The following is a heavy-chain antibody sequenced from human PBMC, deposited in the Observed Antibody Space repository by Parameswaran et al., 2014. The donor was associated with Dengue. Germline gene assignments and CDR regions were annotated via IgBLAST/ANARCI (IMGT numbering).Heavy chain of an antibody. V-gene: IGHV2-70*11. D-gene: IGHD5-12*01. CDR2: IDWDDDK. CDR3: ARIGYSGYGLRSHYGMDV. CDR1: GFSLSTSGMC. Sequence: LPGSGPTLVKPTQTLTLTCTFSGFSLSTSGMCVSWIRQPPGKALEWLARIDWDDDKYYSTSLKTRLTISKDTSKNQVVLTMTNMDPVDTATYYCARIGYSGYGLRSHYGMDVWGQGTTVTVSS. J-gene: IGHJ6*02.